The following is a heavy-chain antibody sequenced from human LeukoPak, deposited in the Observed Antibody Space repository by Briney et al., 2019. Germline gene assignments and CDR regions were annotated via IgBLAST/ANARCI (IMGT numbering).Heavy chain of an antibody. J-gene: IGHJ6*01. V-gene: IGHV3-23*01. CDR2: VSGAGDAT. D-gene: IGHD1-26*01. CDR1: GFTFSSYS. CDR3: AKMKGHPLPKYYMDV. Sequence: PGGSLRLSCAASGFTFSSYSISWVRQAPGKGLEWVSAVSGAGDATDYAESVKGRFTISRDNSKNTLYLEMNSLRAEDTAIYYCAKMKGHPLPKYYMDVWGQGTTVTVSS.